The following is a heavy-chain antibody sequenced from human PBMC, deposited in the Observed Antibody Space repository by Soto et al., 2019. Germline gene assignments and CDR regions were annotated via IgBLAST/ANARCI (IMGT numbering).Heavy chain of an antibody. D-gene: IGHD4-17*01. V-gene: IGHV1-69*08. J-gene: IGHJ2*01. CDR3: ARPDFGDYWYFDL. Sequence: QDQLVQSGAEVKKPGSSVKVSCKASGGTFSSHTFSWVRQAPGQGLEWMGRIIPALGTATYAQKFQGRVTITADDSATTVYMELNCLRSEHTDVYYCARPDFGDYWYFDLWGRGTLVTVSS. CDR1: GGTFSSHT. CDR2: IIPALGTA.